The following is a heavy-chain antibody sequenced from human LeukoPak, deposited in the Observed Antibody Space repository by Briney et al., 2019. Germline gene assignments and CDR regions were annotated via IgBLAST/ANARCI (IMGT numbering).Heavy chain of an antibody. D-gene: IGHD3-10*01. CDR3: ATRGYYGSGSYRAFDI. J-gene: IGHJ3*02. V-gene: IGHV1-46*01. CDR1: GYTFTSYY. Sequence: ASVNVSCKASGYTFTSYYMHWVRQAPGQGLEWMGIINPSGGSTSYAQKFQGRVTMTRDTSTSTVYMELSSLRSEDTAVYYCATRGYYGSGSYRAFDIWGQGTMVTVSS. CDR2: INPSGGST.